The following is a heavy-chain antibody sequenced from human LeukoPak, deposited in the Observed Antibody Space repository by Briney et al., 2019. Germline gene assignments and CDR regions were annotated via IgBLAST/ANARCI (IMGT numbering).Heavy chain of an antibody. CDR1: GYTLTELS. V-gene: IGHV1-24*01. CDR2: FDPEDGET. Sequence: ASVKVSCKVSGYTLTELSMHWVRQAPGKGLEWMGGFDPEDGETIYAQKFQGRVTMTEDTSTDTAYMELSSLRSEDTAVYYCATPNYYGSGSRDAFDIWGQGTMVTVSS. D-gene: IGHD3-10*01. CDR3: ATPNYYGSGSRDAFDI. J-gene: IGHJ3*02.